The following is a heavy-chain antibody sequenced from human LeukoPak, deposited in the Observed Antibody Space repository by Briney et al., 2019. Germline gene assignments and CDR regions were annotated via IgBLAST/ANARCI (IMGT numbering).Heavy chain of an antibody. Sequence: PGGSLRLSCAASGFTFSDYYMSWIRQAPWKGLEWVSYISSSGSTIYYADSVKGRFTISRDNAKNSLYLQMNSLRAEDTAVYYCARDFFEAVPLVGDGYNNLDYWGQGTLVTVSS. CDR2: ISSSGSTI. CDR1: GFTFSDYY. CDR3: ARDFFEAVPLVGDGYNNLDY. J-gene: IGHJ4*02. D-gene: IGHD5-24*01. V-gene: IGHV3-11*01.